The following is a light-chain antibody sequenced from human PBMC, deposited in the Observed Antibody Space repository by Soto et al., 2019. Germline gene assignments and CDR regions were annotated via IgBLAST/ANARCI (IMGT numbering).Light chain of an antibody. CDR1: QGISSY. J-gene: IGKJ5*01. CDR2: AAS. Sequence: IQLTQSPSSLSTSIGGRVTITCRSSQGISSYLAWYQQKPGKAPKLLIYAASTLQSGVSSRFSGSGSGTDFTLTIGGLQPEDFATYYCQQRNTYPLTFGQGTRLEIK. V-gene: IGKV1-9*01. CDR3: QQRNTYPLT.